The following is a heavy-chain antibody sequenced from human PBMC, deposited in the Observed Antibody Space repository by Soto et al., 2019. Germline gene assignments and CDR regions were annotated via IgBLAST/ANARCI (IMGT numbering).Heavy chain of an antibody. CDR2: ITGSGGST. CDR3: AREGALKPFSS. V-gene: IGHV3-23*01. J-gene: IGHJ5*02. CDR1: GFTFNNYA. Sequence: PGGSLRLSCAASGFTFNNYAMSWVRQAPGKGLEWVSAITGSGGSTYHADSVKGRFTISRDNAKNSVYLQMDSLRVEDTAVYYCAREGALKPFSSWGQGALVTVSS.